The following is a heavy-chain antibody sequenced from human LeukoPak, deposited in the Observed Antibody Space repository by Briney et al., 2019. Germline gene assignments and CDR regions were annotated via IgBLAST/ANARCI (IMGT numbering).Heavy chain of an antibody. J-gene: IGHJ5*02. D-gene: IGHD3-22*01. CDR1: GYTFTSYG. CDR2: ISAYNGNT. Sequence: ASVKVSCKASGYTFTSYGISWVRQAPGQGLEWMGWISAYNGNTNYAQKLQGRVTMTTDTSTRTAYMELRSLTSDDTAVYYCAREADYYYDSSFSAYNWFDPWGQGTLVTVSS. CDR3: AREADYYYDSSFSAYNWFDP. V-gene: IGHV1-18*01.